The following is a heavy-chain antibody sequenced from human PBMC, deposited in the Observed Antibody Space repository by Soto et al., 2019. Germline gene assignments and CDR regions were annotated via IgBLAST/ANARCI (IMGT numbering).Heavy chain of an antibody. V-gene: IGHV1-69*13. D-gene: IGHD6-13*01. Sequence: VASVKVSCKASGGTFSSYAISWVRQAPGQGLEWMGGIIPIFGTANYAQKFQGRVTITADESTSTAYMELSSLRSEDTAVYYCARDHGSSSWAYNWFDPWGQGTLVTVSS. CDR2: IIPIFGTA. CDR1: GGTFSSYA. J-gene: IGHJ5*02. CDR3: ARDHGSSSWAYNWFDP.